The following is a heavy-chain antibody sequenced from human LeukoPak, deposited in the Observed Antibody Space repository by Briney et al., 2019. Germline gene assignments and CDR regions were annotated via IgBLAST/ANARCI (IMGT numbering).Heavy chain of an antibody. CDR1: GGSFSGYY. D-gene: IGHD3-3*01. Sequence: PSETLSLTCAVYGGSFSGYYWSWLRQPPGKGLEWIGEVNHSGSTNYNPSLKSRVTISVDTSKNQFSLKLSSVTAADTAVYYCARAETYDFWSGYPYYYYYYYMDVWGKGTMVTVSS. CDR3: ARAETYDFWSGYPYYYYYYYMDV. J-gene: IGHJ6*03. CDR2: VNHSGST. V-gene: IGHV4-34*01.